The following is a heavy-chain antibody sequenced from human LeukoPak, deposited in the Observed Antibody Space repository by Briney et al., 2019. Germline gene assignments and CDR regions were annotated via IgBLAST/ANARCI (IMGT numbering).Heavy chain of an antibody. CDR2: IIPILGIA. V-gene: IGHV1-69*04. J-gene: IGHJ3*02. D-gene: IGHD3-10*01. Sequence: ASVKVSCKASGGTFSSYAVSWVRQAPGQGLGWMGRIIPILGIANYAQKFQGRVTITADKSTSTAYMELSSLRSEDTAVYYCAREGYYGSGSYYPSAFDIWGQGTMVTVSS. CDR1: GGTFSSYA. CDR3: AREGYYGSGSYYPSAFDI.